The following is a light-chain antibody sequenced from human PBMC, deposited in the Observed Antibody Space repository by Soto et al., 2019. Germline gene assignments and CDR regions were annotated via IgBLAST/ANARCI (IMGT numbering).Light chain of an antibody. CDR3: LQDYSYPRS. CDR1: QSISSW. V-gene: IGKV1-5*01. J-gene: IGKJ1*01. Sequence: DIQMSQSPSTLSASVGDRVTITCRASQSISSWLAWYQQKPGKAPKLLIYAATSLQSGVPSRFSGSESGTDSTLTISSLQPEDFATYYCLQDYSYPRSFGQGTKVDIK. CDR2: AAT.